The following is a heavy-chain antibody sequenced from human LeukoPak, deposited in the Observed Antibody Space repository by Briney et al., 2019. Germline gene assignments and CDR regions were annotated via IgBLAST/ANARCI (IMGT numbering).Heavy chain of an antibody. CDR3: ARDGSWGDYQFYFYMDV. D-gene: IGHD2-2*01. CDR2: ISASGHYI. CDR1: GFTFGSFA. J-gene: IGHJ6*03. Sequence: GGSLRLSCEASGFTFGSFAMSWVRQAPGKGLEWLSGISASGHYIYNADSVKGRFTISRDNSKNTLYIEMNSLRAEDTAVYYCARDGSWGDYQFYFYMDVWGKGTTVTVSS. V-gene: IGHV3-23*01.